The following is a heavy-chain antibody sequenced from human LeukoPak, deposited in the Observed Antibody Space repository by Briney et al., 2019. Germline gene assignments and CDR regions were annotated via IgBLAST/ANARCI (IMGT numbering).Heavy chain of an antibody. Sequence: PSETLSLTCTVSGGSISSYYWSWIRQPPGKGLEWIGYIYYSGSTNYNPSLKSRVTISADTSKNQFSLKLSSVTAADTAVYYCARHGYGYYFDYWGQGTLVTVSS. CDR1: GGSISSYY. CDR3: ARHGYGYYFDY. CDR2: IYYSGST. V-gene: IGHV4-59*01. J-gene: IGHJ4*02. D-gene: IGHD5-12*01.